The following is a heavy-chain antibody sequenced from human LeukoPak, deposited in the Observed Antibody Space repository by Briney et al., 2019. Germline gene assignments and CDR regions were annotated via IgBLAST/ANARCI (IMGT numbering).Heavy chain of an antibody. CDR3: STQRGGSPGDY. CDR2: INSDGSST. D-gene: IGHD6-25*01. CDR1: GLTFSSNW. Sequence: GGSLRLSCATSGLTFSSNWMHWVRQAPGKGLVWVSRINSDGSSTIYADSVKGRFTISRDNAKNTLYLQMNSLRAEDMAVYYCSTQRGGSPGDYWGQGALVTVSS. J-gene: IGHJ4*02. V-gene: IGHV3-74*01.